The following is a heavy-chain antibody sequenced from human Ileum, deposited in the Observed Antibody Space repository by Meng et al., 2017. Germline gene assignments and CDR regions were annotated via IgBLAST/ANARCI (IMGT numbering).Heavy chain of an antibody. CDR1: GYTFTSHY. Sequence: VRFVQSGAEVKKPGASLKVSCKASGYTFTSHYIHWWRQAPGQGREWMGWINGGTGNTEYSQNFQGRITFTRDTAASTVYMELSSLRSEDTAVFYCARVAVTGIGYFQYWGQGTLVTVSS. D-gene: IGHD6-19*01. V-gene: IGHV1-3*01. CDR2: INGGTGNT. CDR3: ARVAVTGIGYFQY. J-gene: IGHJ1*01.